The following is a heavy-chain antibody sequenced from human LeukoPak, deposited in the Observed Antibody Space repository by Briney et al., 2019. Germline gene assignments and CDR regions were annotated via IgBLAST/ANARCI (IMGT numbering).Heavy chain of an antibody. V-gene: IGHV4-39*07. CDR1: GGSINSGSYY. J-gene: IGHJ4*02. Sequence: PSQTLSLTCTVSGGSINSGSYYWGWIRQPPGKGLEWIGSMSYSGSTYYNPSLKSRVTISVDTSKNQFSLKLSSVTAADTAVYYCAKISGYDFQFDYWGQGTLVTVSS. D-gene: IGHD5-12*01. CDR2: MSYSGST. CDR3: AKISGYDFQFDY.